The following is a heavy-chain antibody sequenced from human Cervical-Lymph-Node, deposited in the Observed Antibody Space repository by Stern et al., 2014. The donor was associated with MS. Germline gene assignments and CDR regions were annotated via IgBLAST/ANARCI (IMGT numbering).Heavy chain of an antibody. CDR3: ARQVPRWRRLTHFDF. Sequence: MQLVESGAEVKKPGASVNVSCKGSGYIFSSYSMHWVRQAPGHGLEWLGIINPSDARPIYAPTFQGRVIMTRDTSTSTVYMEWSSLSPEDTAVYYCARQVPRWRRLTHFDFWGQGTLVTVSS. J-gene: IGHJ4*02. D-gene: IGHD6-25*01. V-gene: IGHV1-46*01. CDR2: INPSDARP. CDR1: GYIFSSYS.